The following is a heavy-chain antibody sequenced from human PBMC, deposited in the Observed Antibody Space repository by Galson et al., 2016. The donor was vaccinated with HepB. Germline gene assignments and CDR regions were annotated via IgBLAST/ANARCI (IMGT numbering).Heavy chain of an antibody. D-gene: IGHD2-8*02. CDR3: AKERLVRRIFDH. Sequence: SLRLSCAASGFKLSHYAMHWVRQGPDKGLEWVAGISWDGTNIAYADSVKGRFTISRDNSNNTLYLQMNGLRAEDTAVHYCAKERLVRRIFDHWGQGTLLTVSS. CDR2: ISWDGTNI. CDR1: GFKLSHYA. V-gene: IGHV3-9*01. J-gene: IGHJ4*02.